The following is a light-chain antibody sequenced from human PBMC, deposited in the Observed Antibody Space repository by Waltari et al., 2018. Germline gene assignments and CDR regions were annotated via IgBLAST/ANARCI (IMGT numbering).Light chain of an antibody. Sequence: DIQMTQSPSSLSASVGDRVTITCQASQGVANSLNWYQQKPGKAPKLLISRASNLESGVPSRFSGGGYGTHFSLTISNLQPEDIATYYCQQFHIVLSCGQGTKLEIK. V-gene: IGKV1-33*01. J-gene: IGKJ2*01. CDR3: QQFHIVLS. CDR1: QGVANS. CDR2: RAS.